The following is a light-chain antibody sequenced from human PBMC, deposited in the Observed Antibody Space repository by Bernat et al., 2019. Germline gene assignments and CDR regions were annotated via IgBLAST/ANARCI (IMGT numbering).Light chain of an antibody. CDR2: DVS. Sequence: QSALTQPRSVSGSPGQPVTISCTGTSSDVGGYNYVSCYQQHPGKAPKLMIYDVSKRPSGVPDRFSGSKSGNTASLTISGLQAEDEADYYCCSYAGSYTVVFGGGTKLTVL. V-gene: IGLV2-11*01. CDR1: SSDVGGYNY. J-gene: IGLJ2*01. CDR3: CSYAGSYTVV.